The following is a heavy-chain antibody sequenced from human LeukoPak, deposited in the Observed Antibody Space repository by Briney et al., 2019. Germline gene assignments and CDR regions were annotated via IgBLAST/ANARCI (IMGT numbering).Heavy chain of an antibody. D-gene: IGHD6-19*01. V-gene: IGHV3-23*01. Sequence: PGGSLRLSCAASGFTFSNYGMSWVRQAPGRGLEWVSTVSGSGGYTYYADSVKGRFTISRDNSKNTLYLQMNSLRVDDTAVYYCAKDQWLVLDHWGQGILVTVSS. J-gene: IGHJ4*02. CDR2: VSGSGGYT. CDR1: GFTFSNYG. CDR3: AKDQWLVLDH.